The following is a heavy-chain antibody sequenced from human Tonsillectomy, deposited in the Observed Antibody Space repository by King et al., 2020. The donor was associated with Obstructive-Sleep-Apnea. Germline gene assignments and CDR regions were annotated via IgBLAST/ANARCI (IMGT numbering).Heavy chain of an antibody. CDR3: AKAGSSGGDYGDY. V-gene: IGHV3-23*04. CDR2: ISGSGDST. CDR1: GFTFSNYA. D-gene: IGHD4-17*01. Sequence: VQLVESGGGLVQPGGSLRLSCAASGFTFSNYAMSWVRQAPGKGLEWVSAISGSGDSTYYADSVKGRFTIFRDNSKNALYLQMNSLRADDTAVYFCAKAGSSGGDYGDYWGQGTLVTVSS. J-gene: IGHJ4*02.